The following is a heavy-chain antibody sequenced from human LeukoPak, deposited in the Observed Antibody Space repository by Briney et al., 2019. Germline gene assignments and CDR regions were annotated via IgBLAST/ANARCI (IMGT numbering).Heavy chain of an antibody. J-gene: IGHJ4*02. CDR2: IWYDGSNK. Sequence: GGSLRLSCAASGFTSSSYGMHWVRQAPGKGLEWVAVIWYDGSNKYYADSVKGRFTISRDNSKNTLYLQMNSLRAEDTAVYYCARVNDSSGYSPFDYWGQGTLVTVSS. V-gene: IGHV3-33*01. D-gene: IGHD3-22*01. CDR1: GFTSSSYG. CDR3: ARVNDSSGYSPFDY.